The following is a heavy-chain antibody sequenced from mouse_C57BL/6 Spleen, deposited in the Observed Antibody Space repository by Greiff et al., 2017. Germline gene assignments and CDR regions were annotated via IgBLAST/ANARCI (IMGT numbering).Heavy chain of an antibody. CDR2: IYPNRGGT. Sequence: VQLQQPGAELVKPGASVKLSCKASGYTFTSYWMHWVKQRPGRGLEWIGRIYPNRGGTKYNEKFKSKATLTVDKSSSTAYMQLSSLTSEDSAVYYCARGGRGDAMDYWGQGTSVTVSA. V-gene: IGHV1-72*01. CDR3: ARGGRGDAMDY. J-gene: IGHJ4*01. D-gene: IGHD6-1*01. CDR1: GYTFTSYW.